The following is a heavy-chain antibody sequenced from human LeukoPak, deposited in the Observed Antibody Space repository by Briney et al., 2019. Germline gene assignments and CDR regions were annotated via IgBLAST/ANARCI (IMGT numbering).Heavy chain of an antibody. CDR2: IIPIFGTA. V-gene: IGHV1-69*05. CDR1: GGTFSSYA. J-gene: IGHJ5*02. D-gene: IGHD3-22*01. Sequence: GASVKVSCKASGGTFSSYAISWVRQAPGQGLEWMGGIIPIFGTANYAQKFQGRVTITTDESTSTAYMELSSLRSEDTAVYYCARGEITMIVATPGWFDPRGQGTLVTVSS. CDR3: ARGEITMIVATPGWFDP.